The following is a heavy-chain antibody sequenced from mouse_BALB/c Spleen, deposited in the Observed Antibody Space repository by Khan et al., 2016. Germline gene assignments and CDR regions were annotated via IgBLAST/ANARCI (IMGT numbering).Heavy chain of an antibody. CDR1: GDSITSGH. J-gene: IGHJ3*01. V-gene: IGHV3-8*02. Sequence: EVELVESGPSLAKPSQTLSPTCSVTGDSITSGHWNWIRKFPGNKFDFMGYISHSGDSYYNPSLKSRLSITRDTSKNQYYLQLNSVTTEDTATYYCATWDYYGSAFAYWGQGTLVTVSA. CDR3: ATWDYYGSAFAY. CDR2: ISHSGDS. D-gene: IGHD1-2*01.